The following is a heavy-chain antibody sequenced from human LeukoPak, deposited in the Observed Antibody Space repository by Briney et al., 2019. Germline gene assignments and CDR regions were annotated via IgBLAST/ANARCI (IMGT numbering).Heavy chain of an antibody. CDR3: ARDRSMTYDY. CDR1: GGSFSGYY. V-gene: IGHV4-34*01. J-gene: IGHJ4*02. CDR2: INHSGST. Sequence: KPSETLSLTCAVYGGSFSGYYWSWIRQPPGKGLEWIREINHSGSTNYNPSLKSRVTISVDTSKNQFSLKLSSVTAADTAVYYCARDRSMTYDYWGQGTLVTVSS.